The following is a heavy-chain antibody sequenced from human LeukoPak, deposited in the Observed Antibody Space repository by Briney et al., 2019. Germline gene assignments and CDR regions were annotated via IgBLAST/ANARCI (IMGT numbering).Heavy chain of an antibody. CDR2: IYYSGST. CDR3: ARNYYGSGSYFGNWFDP. D-gene: IGHD3-10*01. J-gene: IGHJ5*02. CDR1: GGSISSGDYY. V-gene: IGHV4-30-4*01. Sequence: SETLSLTCTVSGGSISSGDYYWSWIRQPPGKGLEWIGHIYYSGSTYYNPSLKSRVTISVDTSKNQFSLKLSSVTAADTAVYYCARNYYGSGSYFGNWFDPWGQGTLVTVSS.